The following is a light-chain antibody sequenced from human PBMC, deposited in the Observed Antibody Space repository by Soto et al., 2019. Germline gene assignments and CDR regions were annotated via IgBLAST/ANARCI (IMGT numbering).Light chain of an antibody. V-gene: IGKV3D-20*01. CDR2: DAT. Sequence: EIVLTQSPATLSLSPGERATLSCGASQSVRSSYLAWYQQKPGLAPRLLIYDATSRATGIPDRFSGSGSGTDFTLTISRLEPEDFAVYYCQQYGSSPHFGQGTRLEIK. J-gene: IGKJ5*01. CDR3: QQYGSSPH. CDR1: QSVRSSY.